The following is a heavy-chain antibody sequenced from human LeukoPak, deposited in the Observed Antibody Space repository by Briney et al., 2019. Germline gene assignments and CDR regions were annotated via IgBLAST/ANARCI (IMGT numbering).Heavy chain of an antibody. V-gene: IGHV4-34*01. CDR1: GGSFSGHY. CDR3: ARGRNSIAARLPYYYYYYMDV. J-gene: IGHJ6*03. Sequence: SETLSLTCAVYGGSFSGHYWSWIRQPPGKGLEWIGEINHSGSTNYNPSLKSRVTISVDTSKNQFSLKLSSVTAADTAVYYCARGRNSIAARLPYYYYYYMDVWGKGTTVTVSS. D-gene: IGHD6-6*01. CDR2: INHSGST.